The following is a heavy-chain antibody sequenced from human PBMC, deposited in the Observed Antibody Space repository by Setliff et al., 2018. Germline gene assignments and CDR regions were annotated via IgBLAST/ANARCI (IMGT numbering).Heavy chain of an antibody. CDR2: IYHSGST. V-gene: IGHV4-34*01. CDR3: ARGFYYYYYYYMDV. J-gene: IGHJ6*03. Sequence: SETLSLTCAVYGGSFSGYYWSWIRQPPGKGLEWIGSIYHSGSTYYNPSLKSRVTISVDTSKNQFSLKLTSVTAADTAVYYCARGFYYYYYYYMDVWGKGTTVTVSS. CDR1: GGSFSGYY.